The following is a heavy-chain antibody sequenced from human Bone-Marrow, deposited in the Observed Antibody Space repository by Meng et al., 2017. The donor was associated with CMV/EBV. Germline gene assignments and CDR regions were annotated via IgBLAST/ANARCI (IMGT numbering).Heavy chain of an antibody. CDR1: GGSFSGYY. V-gene: IGHV4-34*01. Sequence: SETLSLTCAVYGGSFSGYYWSWIRQPPGKGLEWIGEINHSGSTNYNPSLKSRVTISVDTSKNQFSLKLSSVTAADTAVYYCAREDTAMVIYYGMDVWGQRTTVTVSS. CDR2: INHSGST. J-gene: IGHJ6*02. D-gene: IGHD5-18*01. CDR3: AREDTAMVIYYGMDV.